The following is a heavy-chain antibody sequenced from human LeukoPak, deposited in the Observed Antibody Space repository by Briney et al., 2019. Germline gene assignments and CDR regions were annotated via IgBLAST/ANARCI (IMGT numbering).Heavy chain of an antibody. D-gene: IGHD2-15*01. CDR1: GFTFSSYA. V-gene: IGHV3-23*01. CDR3: AKPTRYCSGGSCYFDY. J-gene: IGHJ4*02. CDR2: ISGSGGST. Sequence: GGSLRLSCAASGFTFSSYAMSWVRQAPGKGLEWVSAISGSGGSTYYADSVKGRFTISRDNSKNTLYLQMNSLRAEDTAVYYCAKPTRYCSGGSCYFDYWGQGTLVAVSS.